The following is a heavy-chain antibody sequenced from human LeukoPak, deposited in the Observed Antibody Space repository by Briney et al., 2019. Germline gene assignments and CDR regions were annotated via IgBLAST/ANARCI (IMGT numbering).Heavy chain of an antibody. J-gene: IGHJ5*02. Sequence: ASVKVSCKASGYTFTGYYMHWVRQAPGQGLEWMGGINPSSGGTNYAQKFQGRVTMTRDTSISTAYMELSRLRSDETAVYYCARTVTTIDWFDPWGQGTLVTVSS. V-gene: IGHV1-2*02. CDR3: ARTVTTIDWFDP. CDR2: INPSSGGT. CDR1: GYTFTGYY. D-gene: IGHD4-11*01.